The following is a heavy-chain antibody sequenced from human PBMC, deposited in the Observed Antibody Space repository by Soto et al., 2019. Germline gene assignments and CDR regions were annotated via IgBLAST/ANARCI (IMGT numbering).Heavy chain of an antibody. CDR3: ARPLYSSGWWEDWCDH. CDR1: RGSISSSSYY. D-gene: IGHD6-19*01. Sequence: SETLSLTCTVSRGSISSSSYYWGWIRQPPGKGLAWSGRIYYSASTYYNPSLKSRVTISVDTSRNQFSLKLSSVTAADTAVYYCARPLYSSGWWEDWCDHWGQGTLVTVSS. J-gene: IGHJ5*02. V-gene: IGHV4-39*01. CDR2: IYYSAST.